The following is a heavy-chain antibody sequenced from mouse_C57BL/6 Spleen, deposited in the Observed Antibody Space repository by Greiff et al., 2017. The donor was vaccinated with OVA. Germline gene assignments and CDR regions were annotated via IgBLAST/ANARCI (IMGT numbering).Heavy chain of an antibody. CDR3: ARSAAQALYFDY. CDR1: GYSFTGYY. J-gene: IGHJ2*01. D-gene: IGHD3-2*02. CDR2: INPSTGGT. V-gene: IGHV1-42*01. Sequence: VQLQQSGPELVKPGASVKISCKASGYSFTGYYMNWVKQSPEKSLEWIGEINPSTGGTTYNQKFKAKATLTVDKSSSTAYMQLKSLTSEDSAVYYCARSAAQALYFDYWGQGTTLTVSS.